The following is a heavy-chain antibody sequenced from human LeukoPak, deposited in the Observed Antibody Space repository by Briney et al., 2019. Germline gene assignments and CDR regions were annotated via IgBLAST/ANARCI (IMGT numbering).Heavy chain of an antibody. J-gene: IGHJ3*02. CDR2: IYTSGST. Sequence: SETLSLTCTVSGGSINSGSYYWSWIRQPAGKGLEWIGRIYTSGSTNYNPSLKSRVTISVDTSKNQFSLKLSSVTAADTAVYYCARWTSIKYYYDSSGYYLDDAFDIWGQGTMVTVSS. CDR1: GGSINSGSYY. CDR3: ARWTSIKYYYDSSGYYLDDAFDI. V-gene: IGHV4-61*02. D-gene: IGHD3-22*01.